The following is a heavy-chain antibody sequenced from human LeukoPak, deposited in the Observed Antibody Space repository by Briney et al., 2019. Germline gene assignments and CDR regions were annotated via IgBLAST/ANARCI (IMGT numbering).Heavy chain of an antibody. V-gene: IGHV1-18*01. CDR3: ARGGPRFWDGYNGRFDY. J-gene: IGHJ4*02. CDR2: ISAYNGNT. D-gene: IGHD5-24*01. CDR1: GYTFTSYG. Sequence: ASVKVSCKASGYTFTSYGISWVRQAPGQGLEWMGWISAYNGNTNYAQKLQGRVTMTTDTSTSTAYMELRSLRSDDTAVYYCARGGPRFWDGYNGRFDYWGQGTLVTVSS.